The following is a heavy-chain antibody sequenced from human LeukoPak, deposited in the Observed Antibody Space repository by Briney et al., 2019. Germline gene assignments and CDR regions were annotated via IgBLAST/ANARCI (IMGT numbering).Heavy chain of an antibody. CDR1: GGSISSYY. CDR2: IYYSGST. D-gene: IGHD2-15*01. CDR3: ARHEGYPQDSGGPSYALDV. Sequence: SETLSLTCTVSGGSISSYYWSWIRQTPGKGLEWIGYIYYSGSTNYNPSLKSRVTISADTSKNQFSLRLSSVTAADTAIYYCARHEGYPQDSGGPSYALDVWGRGTMVTVSS. V-gene: IGHV4-59*08. J-gene: IGHJ3*01.